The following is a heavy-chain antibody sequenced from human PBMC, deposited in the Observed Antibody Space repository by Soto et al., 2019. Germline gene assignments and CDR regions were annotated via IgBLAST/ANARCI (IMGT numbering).Heavy chain of an antibody. Sequence: QVQLQESGPGLVKPSQTLSLTCTVSGGSISSGDYYWSWIRQHPGKGLEWIGYIYYSGSTYYNPSLQRRVTISVDKAKNQFSLKLSSVTAADTAVYYCATYGSGSYKPTTFDCWGQGTLVTVSS. V-gene: IGHV4-31*03. J-gene: IGHJ4*02. CDR2: IYYSGST. CDR1: GGSISSGDYY. D-gene: IGHD3-10*01. CDR3: ATYGSGSYKPTTFDC.